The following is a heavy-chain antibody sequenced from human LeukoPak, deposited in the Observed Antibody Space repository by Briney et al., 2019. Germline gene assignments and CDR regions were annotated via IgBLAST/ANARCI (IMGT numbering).Heavy chain of an antibody. Sequence: GASVKVSCKASGGTFSSYAISWVRQAPGQGLEWMGGIIPIFDTANYAQKFQGRVTITTDESTSTAYMELSSLRSEDTAVYYCARGPSGYYYMDVWGKGTTVTVSS. CDR2: IIPIFDTA. D-gene: IGHD3-10*01. CDR3: ARGPSGYYYMDV. V-gene: IGHV1-69*05. J-gene: IGHJ6*03. CDR1: GGTFSSYA.